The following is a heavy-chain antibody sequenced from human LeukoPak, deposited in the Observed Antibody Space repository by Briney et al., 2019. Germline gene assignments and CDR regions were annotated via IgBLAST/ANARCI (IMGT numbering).Heavy chain of an antibody. J-gene: IGHJ4*02. CDR1: GFTFSSYA. CDR2: ISGSGGST. D-gene: IGHD6-19*01. Sequence: PGGSLRLSCAASGFTFSSYAMSWVRQAPGKGLEWVSAISGSGGSTYYADSVKGRFTISRDNSKNTLYLQMNSLRAEDTAVYYCAKASVRSQWLVQADYTFDYWGQGTLVTVSS. CDR3: AKASVRSQWLVQADYTFDY. V-gene: IGHV3-23*01.